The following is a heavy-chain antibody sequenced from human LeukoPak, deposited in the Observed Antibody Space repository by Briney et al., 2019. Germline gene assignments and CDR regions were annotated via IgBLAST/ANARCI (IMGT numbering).Heavy chain of an antibody. CDR3: ARKLNWGLGAFDI. V-gene: IGHV4-39*07. CDR1: GGSITTRSYY. Sequence: SETLSLTCNVSGGSITTRSYYWGWIRQSPGAGLEWIGTTYFSGGTFYNPSLRSRVTISLDTSENHFSLKMNSMTAADTAMYYCARKLNWGLGAFDIWGQGALVTVSS. CDR2: TYFSGGT. D-gene: IGHD7-27*01. J-gene: IGHJ3*02.